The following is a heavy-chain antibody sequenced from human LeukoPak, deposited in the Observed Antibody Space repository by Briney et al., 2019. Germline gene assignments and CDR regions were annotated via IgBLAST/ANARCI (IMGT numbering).Heavy chain of an antibody. V-gene: IGHV4-4*02. D-gene: IGHD3-10*01. CDR3: ARDSGTTGEVKFDP. J-gene: IGHJ5*02. Sequence: SETLSLTCAVSSGSIFSSNWWSWVRQPPGKGLEWIGQIFHSGSTTYNPSLKSRVSMSVDTSKNQFSLKLSSVTAADTAVYYCARDSGTTGEVKFDPWGQGTLVTVSS. CDR2: IFHSGST. CDR1: SGSIFSSNW.